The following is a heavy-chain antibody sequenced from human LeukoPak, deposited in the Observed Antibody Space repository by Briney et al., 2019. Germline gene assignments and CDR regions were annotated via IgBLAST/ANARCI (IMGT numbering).Heavy chain of an antibody. CDR3: ARGLTVWGSYRHTYYFDY. Sequence: SETLSLTCTVSGGSISSYYWSWIRQPPGKGLEWIGYIYYSGSTNYNPSLRSRVTISVDTSKNQFSLKLSSVTAADTAVYYCARGLTVWGSYRHTYYFDYWGQGTLVAVSS. V-gene: IGHV4-59*01. D-gene: IGHD3-16*02. CDR1: GGSISSYY. J-gene: IGHJ4*02. CDR2: IYYSGST.